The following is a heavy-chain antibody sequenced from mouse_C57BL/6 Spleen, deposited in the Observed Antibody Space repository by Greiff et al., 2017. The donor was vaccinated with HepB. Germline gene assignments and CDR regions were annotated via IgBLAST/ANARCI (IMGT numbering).Heavy chain of an antibody. V-gene: IGHV5-16*01. D-gene: IGHD1-1*01. J-gene: IGHJ3*01. CDR2: INYDGSST. CDR3: ARADYYGSSLFAY. Sequence: EVKLMESEGGLVQPGSSMKLSCTASGFTFSDYYMAWVRQVPEKGLEWVANINYDGSSTYYLDSLKSRFIISRDNAKNILYLQMSSLKSEDTATYYCARADYYGSSLFAYWGQGTLVTVSA. CDR1: GFTFSDYY.